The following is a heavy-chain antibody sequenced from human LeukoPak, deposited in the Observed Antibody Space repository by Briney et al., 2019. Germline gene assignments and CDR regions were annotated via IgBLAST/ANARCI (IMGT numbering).Heavy chain of an antibody. CDR1: GGSISSYY. CDR3: ARDNDFEGSYGMDV. D-gene: IGHD3-9*01. J-gene: IGHJ6*02. CDR2: IYTSGST. V-gene: IGHV4-4*07. Sequence: SETLSLTCTVSGGSISSYYWSWIRQPAGKGLEWIGRIYTSGSTDYNPSLKSRVTMSVDTSKNQFSLKLSSVTAADTAVYYCARDNDFEGSYGMDVWGQGTTVTVSS.